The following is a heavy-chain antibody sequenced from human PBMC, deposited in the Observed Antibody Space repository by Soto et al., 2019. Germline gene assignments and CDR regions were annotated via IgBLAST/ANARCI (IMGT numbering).Heavy chain of an antibody. V-gene: IGHV1-69*02. CDR1: GGSFKSYT. J-gene: IGHJ6*03. D-gene: IGHD5-18*01. CDR3: AKSGYSYGDYYYYYMDV. CDR2: IIPILGIA. Sequence: ISCKASGGSFKSYTISWARQATGQGLEWMGRIIPILGIANYAQKFQGRVTITADKSTSTAYMELSSLRSEDTAVYYCAKSGYSYGDYYYYYMDVWGKGTTVPVSS.